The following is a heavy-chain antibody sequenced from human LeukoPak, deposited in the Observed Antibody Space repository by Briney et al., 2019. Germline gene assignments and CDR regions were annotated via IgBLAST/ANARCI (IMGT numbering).Heavy chain of an antibody. Sequence: GGSLRLSCAVFGFTFSTYWMGWVRQDPGKGIEWVANIKQGGSEKYYVDSVKGRSPISRDNAQNSLYLQMNSLRAEDAAVYYCARVRGGYCSGGNCYSAFDIWGQGTMVTVSS. CDR1: GFTFSTYW. V-gene: IGHV3-7*04. CDR3: ARVRGGYCSGGNCYSAFDI. J-gene: IGHJ3*02. CDR2: IKQGGSEK. D-gene: IGHD2-15*01.